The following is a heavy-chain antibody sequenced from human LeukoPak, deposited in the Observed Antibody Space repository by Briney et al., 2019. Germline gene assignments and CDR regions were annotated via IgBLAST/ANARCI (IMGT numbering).Heavy chain of an antibody. V-gene: IGHV3-23*01. J-gene: IGHJ4*02. D-gene: IGHD3-10*01. Sequence: GGSLRLSCAASGFTFSSYAMSWVRQAPGKGLEWVSAISGSGGSTYYADSVKGRFTISRDNSKNTLYLQMNSLRAEDTAVYYCAKDQDFYGSGSYYNWGQGTLVTVSS. CDR3: AKDQDFYGSGSYYN. CDR2: ISGSGGST. CDR1: GFTFSSYA.